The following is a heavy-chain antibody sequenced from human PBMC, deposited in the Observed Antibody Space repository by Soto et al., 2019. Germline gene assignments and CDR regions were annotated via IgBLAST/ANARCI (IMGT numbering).Heavy chain of an antibody. V-gene: IGHV1-18*01. CDR2: TSGYSGNS. J-gene: IGHJ3*01. Sequence: ASVKVSCKASGYIFSSFYINWVRQAPGQGLEWMGWTSGYSGNSKYAQKFQGRVTMTTDTSTNTGYMEMGSLTSDDTAVHYCARDIFGHVDAFDLWGQGTMVTVSS. CDR1: GYIFSSFY. D-gene: IGHD3-3*02. CDR3: ARDIFGHVDAFDL.